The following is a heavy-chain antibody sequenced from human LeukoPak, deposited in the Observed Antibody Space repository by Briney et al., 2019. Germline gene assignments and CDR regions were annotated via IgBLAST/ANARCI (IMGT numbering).Heavy chain of an antibody. CDR3: AKDHWALGGSYYYDY. CDR2: ISGSGGST. CDR1: GFTFSSYA. J-gene: IGHJ4*02. V-gene: IGHV3-23*01. D-gene: IGHD1-26*01. Sequence: GGSLRLSCAAPGFTFSSYAMSWVRQAPGKGLEWVSAISGSGGSTYYADSVKGRFTISRDNSKNTLYLQMNSLRAEDTAVYHCAKDHWALGGSYYYDYWGQGTLVTVSS.